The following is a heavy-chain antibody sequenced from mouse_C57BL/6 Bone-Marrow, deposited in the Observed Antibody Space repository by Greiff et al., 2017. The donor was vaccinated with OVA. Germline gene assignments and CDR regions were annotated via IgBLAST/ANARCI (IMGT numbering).Heavy chain of an antibody. Sequence: VKLMESGPELVKPGASVKISCKASGYAFSSSWMNWVKQRPGKGLEWIGRIYPGDGDTNYNGKFKGKATLTADKSSSTAYMQLSSLTSEDSAVYFCARSCLYYFDYWGQGTTLTVSS. CDR1: GYAFSSSW. CDR2: IYPGDGDT. J-gene: IGHJ2*01. CDR3: ARSCLYYFDY. V-gene: IGHV1-82*01.